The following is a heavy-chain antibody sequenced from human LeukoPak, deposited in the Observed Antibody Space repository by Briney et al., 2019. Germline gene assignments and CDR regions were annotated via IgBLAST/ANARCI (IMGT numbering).Heavy chain of an antibody. D-gene: IGHD4-23*01. V-gene: IGHV3-30*18. Sequence: GGSLRLSCAASGFTFSSYGMHWVRQAPGKGLEWVAVISYDGSNKYYADSVKGRFTISRDNSKNTLYLQMNSLRAEDTAVYYCAKDYGGKSAPHFDYWGQGTLATVSS. CDR1: GFTFSSYG. CDR2: ISYDGSNK. J-gene: IGHJ4*02. CDR3: AKDYGGKSAPHFDY.